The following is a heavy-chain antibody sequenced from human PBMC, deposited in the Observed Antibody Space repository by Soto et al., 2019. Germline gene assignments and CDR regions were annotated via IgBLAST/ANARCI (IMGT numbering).Heavy chain of an antibody. V-gene: IGHV4-34*01. Sequence: SETLSLTCAVYGGSFSGYYWSWIRQPPGKGLEWIGEINHSGSTNYNPSLKSRVTISVDTSKNQFSLKLSSVTAADTAVYYCARGPAYYDFWSGYIGWFDPWGQGTLVTVSS. J-gene: IGHJ5*02. CDR2: INHSGST. CDR3: ARGPAYYDFWSGYIGWFDP. CDR1: GGSFSGYY. D-gene: IGHD3-3*01.